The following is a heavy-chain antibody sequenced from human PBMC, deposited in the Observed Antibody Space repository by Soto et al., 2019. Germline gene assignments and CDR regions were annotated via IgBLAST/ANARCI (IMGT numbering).Heavy chain of an antibody. V-gene: IGHV3-30-3*01. CDR3: ARQYPGIAAAGHRYYYGMDV. CDR2: ISYDGSNK. CDR1: GFTFSSYA. D-gene: IGHD6-13*01. Sequence: PXGSLRLSCAASGFTFSSYAMHWVRQAPGKGLDWVAVISYDGSNKYYADSVKGRFTISRDNSKNTLYLQMNSLRAEDTAVYYCARQYPGIAAAGHRYYYGMDVWGQGTTVTVSS. J-gene: IGHJ6*02.